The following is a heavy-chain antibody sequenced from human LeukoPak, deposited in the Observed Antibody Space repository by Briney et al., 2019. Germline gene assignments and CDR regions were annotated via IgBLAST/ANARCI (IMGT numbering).Heavy chain of an antibody. V-gene: IGHV5-51*01. CDR1: GYRFTNYW. CDR2: IYPGDSDT. Sequence: GESLKISCKGFGYRFTNYWIGWVRQMPGKGLEWMGIIYPGDSDTRYSPSFQGQVTISADKSISTAYLQWSSLKASDTAMYYCARSAPSMLGYYYYGMDVWGKGTTVTVSS. CDR3: ARSAPSMLGYYYYGMDV. J-gene: IGHJ6*04. D-gene: IGHD2-2*01.